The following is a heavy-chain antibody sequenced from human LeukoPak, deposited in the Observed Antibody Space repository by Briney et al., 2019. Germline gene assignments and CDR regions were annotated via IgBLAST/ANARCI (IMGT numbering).Heavy chain of an antibody. CDR1: GYTFTSYG. Sequence: ASVKVSCKASGYTFTSYGISWVRQAPGQGLEWMGWINPNSGGSNYAQKFQGWVTMTRDTSISTAYMELSRLRSDDTAVYYCARTYCSGGGCYTDHYGMDVWGQGTTVTVSS. V-gene: IGHV1-2*04. J-gene: IGHJ6*02. CDR3: ARTYCSGGGCYTDHYGMDV. CDR2: INPNSGGS. D-gene: IGHD2-15*01.